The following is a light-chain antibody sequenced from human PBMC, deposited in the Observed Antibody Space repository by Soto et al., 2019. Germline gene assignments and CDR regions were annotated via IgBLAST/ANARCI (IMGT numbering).Light chain of an antibody. V-gene: IGLV2-23*02. CDR1: TSEVAYYDL. J-gene: IGLJ2*01. Sequence: QSALTQPASVSGSPGQSITISCAGTTSEVAYYDLVSWYQQHPGRAPKLLIYEVDKRPSGISVRFSGSKSGATASPTISGLLPEDEAVYFCCTYAGHVPKFGGGTKLTVL. CDR3: CTYAGHVPK. CDR2: EVD.